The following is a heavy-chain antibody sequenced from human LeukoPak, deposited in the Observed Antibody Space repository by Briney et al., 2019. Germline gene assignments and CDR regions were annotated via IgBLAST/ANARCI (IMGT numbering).Heavy chain of an antibody. CDR3: ARRLGRKFGERFYYYHYMDV. J-gene: IGHJ6*03. Sequence: SETLSLTCTVSGGSISSGSYYWNWIRQPAGKGLEWIGRVYTNGSTNYHPSLKSRVTISVDTSKNQFSLKLSSVTAADTAVYYCARRLGRKFGERFYYYHYMDVWGKGTTVTISS. CDR2: VYTNGST. V-gene: IGHV4-61*02. CDR1: GGSISSGSYY. D-gene: IGHD3-10*01.